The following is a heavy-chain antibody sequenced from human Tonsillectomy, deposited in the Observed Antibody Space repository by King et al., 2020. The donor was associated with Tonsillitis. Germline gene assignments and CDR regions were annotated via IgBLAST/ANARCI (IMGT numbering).Heavy chain of an antibody. D-gene: IGHD2/OR15-2a*01. CDR3: ASTALSTYWEG. V-gene: IGHV5-51*01. Sequence: VQLVESGAELKKPGESLKISCKGSGYNFTNYWIAWVRQMPGRGLEWMGIIYPGDSETRYSPSSQGQVTISADKSNSTAYLQWSSLKASETAVYYCASTALSTYWEGWGQGTLVTVSS. J-gene: IGHJ4*02. CDR2: IYPGDSET. CDR1: GYNFTNYW.